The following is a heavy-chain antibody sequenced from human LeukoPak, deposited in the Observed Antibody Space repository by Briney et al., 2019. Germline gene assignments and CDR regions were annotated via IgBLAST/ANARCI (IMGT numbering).Heavy chain of an antibody. D-gene: IGHD4-17*01. CDR1: GYTFTSHD. CDR3: ARGDRATVTLY. CDR2: MNPNSGNT. V-gene: IGHV1-8*03. J-gene: IGHJ4*02. Sequence: ASVKVSCKASGYTFTSHDINWVRQATGQGLEWMGWMNPNSGNTGYAQKFQGRVTITRNNSISTVYMELSSLRSEDTAVYYCARGDRATVTLYWGQGTLVTVSS.